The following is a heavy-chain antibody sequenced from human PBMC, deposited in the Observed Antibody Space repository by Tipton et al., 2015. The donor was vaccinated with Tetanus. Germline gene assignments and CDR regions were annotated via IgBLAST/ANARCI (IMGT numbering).Heavy chain of an antibody. Sequence: TLSLTCNVSGDSMSSSSYYWDWIRQPPGKGLEWIGSIYYSGSSYYNPSLESRVTISQNTSKNRFSLKLTSVTAADAAVYYCARPSTTVTPRAFDVWGQGTMVTVSS. J-gene: IGHJ3*01. D-gene: IGHD4-17*01. V-gene: IGHV4-39*01. CDR3: ARPSTTVTPRAFDV. CDR2: IYYSGSS. CDR1: GDSMSSSSYY.